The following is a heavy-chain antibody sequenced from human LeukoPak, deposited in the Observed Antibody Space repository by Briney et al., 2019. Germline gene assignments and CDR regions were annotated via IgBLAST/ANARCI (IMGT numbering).Heavy chain of an antibody. V-gene: IGHV1-8*01. CDR3: AVHLPGDYLDP. D-gene: IGHD4-17*01. CDR1: GYTFTIYD. J-gene: IGHJ5*02. CDR2: MNPDSGNT. Sequence: RASVKVSCKASGYTFTIYDINWVRQAAGQGLEWMGWMNPDSGNTDFAQKFQGRVTMTRNTSISTAYMELSSLTSEDTAVYYCAVHLPGDYLDPWGQGTLVTVSS.